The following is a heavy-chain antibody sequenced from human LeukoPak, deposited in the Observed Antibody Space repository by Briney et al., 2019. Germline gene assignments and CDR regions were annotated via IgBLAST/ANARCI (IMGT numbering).Heavy chain of an antibody. CDR2: INWNGGST. D-gene: IGHD2-8*01. J-gene: IGHJ3*02. CDR3: ARDGYALDAFDI. CDR1: GFTFDDYG. V-gene: IGHV3-20*01. Sequence: GGSLRLSCAASGFTFDDYGMSWVRQAPGKGLEWVSGINWNGGSTGYADSVKGRFTISRDNAKNSLYLQMNSLRAEDTALYHCARDGYALDAFDIWGQGTMVTVSS.